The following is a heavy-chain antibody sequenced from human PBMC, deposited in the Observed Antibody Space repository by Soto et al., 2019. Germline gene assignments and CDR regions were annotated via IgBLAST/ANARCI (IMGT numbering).Heavy chain of an antibody. CDR1: GFTFSSYS. V-gene: IGHV3-23*01. CDR3: AKDPPRSSVTTKNYYYYGMDV. J-gene: IGHJ6*01. Sequence: TGGSLILSCAGSGFTFSSYSMIWVLQAPGKGLESVSAISGSGGSTYYADSVKGRFTISRDNSKNTLYLQMNSLRAEDTAVYYCAKDPPRSSVTTKNYYYYGMDVWGQGTTVTVSS. D-gene: IGHD4-17*01. CDR2: ISGSGGST.